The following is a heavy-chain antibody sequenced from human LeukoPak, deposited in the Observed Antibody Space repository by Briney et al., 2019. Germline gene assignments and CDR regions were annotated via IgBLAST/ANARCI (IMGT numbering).Heavy chain of an antibody. CDR2: ISYDGSNK. J-gene: IGHJ4*02. V-gene: IGHV3-30*03. CDR1: GFTFSSYG. D-gene: IGHD3-22*01. Sequence: PGRSLRLSCAASGFTFSSYGMHWVRQAPGKGLEWVAVISYDGSNKYYADSVKGRFTISRDNSKNTLYLQMNSLRAEDTAVYYCASCYYYDSSGYYYGIDYWGQGTLVTVSS. CDR3: ASCYYYDSSGYYYGIDY.